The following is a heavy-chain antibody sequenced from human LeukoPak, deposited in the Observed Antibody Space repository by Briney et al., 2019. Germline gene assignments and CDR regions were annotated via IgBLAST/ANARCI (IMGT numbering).Heavy chain of an antibody. CDR2: IYYSGST. CDR3: AGLRSTVAWASFDY. D-gene: IGHD4-23*01. CDR1: GGSISSSSYY. V-gene: IGHV4-39*01. Sequence: PSETLSLTCTVSGGSISSSSYYWGWIRQPPGKGLEWIGSIYYSGSTYYNPSLKSRVTISVDTSKNQFSLKLTSVTAADTAVYYCAGLRSTVAWASFDYWGQGILVTVSS. J-gene: IGHJ4*02.